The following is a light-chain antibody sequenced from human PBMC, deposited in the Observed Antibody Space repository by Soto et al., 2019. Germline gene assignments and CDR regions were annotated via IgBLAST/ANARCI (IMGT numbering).Light chain of an antibody. Sequence: QYALTQPASVSGSPGQSITISCTGNSSDVGGYNYVSWYQQHPGKAPKLMIYEVSNRPSGVSNRFSGSNSGNTASLTISGLKAEDEAEYYCSSYTSSSTRVFGGGTELAV. CDR3: SSYTSSSTRV. CDR2: EVS. CDR1: SSDVGGYNY. V-gene: IGLV2-14*01. J-gene: IGLJ3*02.